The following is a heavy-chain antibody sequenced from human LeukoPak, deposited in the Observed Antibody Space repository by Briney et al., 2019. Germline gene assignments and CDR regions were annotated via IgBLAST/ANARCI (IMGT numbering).Heavy chain of an antibody. CDR3: ARDYYDSSGNYYVA. V-gene: IGHV3-23*01. Sequence: GGSLRLSCAASGFNFSNYAMTWVRQAPGKGLEWVSAVTGSTSNTYYADSVKGRFTISRDNSKNTLYLQMDSLRAEDTAVYSCARDYYDSSGNYYVAWGQGTLVTVSS. J-gene: IGHJ5*02. CDR1: GFNFSNYA. CDR2: VTGSTSNT. D-gene: IGHD3-22*01.